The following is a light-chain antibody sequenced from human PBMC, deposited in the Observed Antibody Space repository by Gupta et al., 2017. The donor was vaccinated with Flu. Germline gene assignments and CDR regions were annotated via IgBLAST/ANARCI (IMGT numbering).Light chain of an antibody. Sequence: ITLRPPASLYCSSGLSPLHIDGNTSLTWFQHSSGQAPRRLIYKHSIRLLGVPDTSSATGSPTYFTLKISMVAADDVVVYYCRQGKGWPYAFGQGTKMEI. CDR3: RQGKGWPYA. V-gene: IGKV2-30*02. CDR2: KHS. J-gene: IGKJ2*01. CDR1: LSPLHIDGNTS.